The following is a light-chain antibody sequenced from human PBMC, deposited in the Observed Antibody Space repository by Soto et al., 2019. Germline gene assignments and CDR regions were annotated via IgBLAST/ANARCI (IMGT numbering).Light chain of an antibody. CDR2: AAS. V-gene: IGKV1-12*01. CDR3: QQANGSPPWT. J-gene: IGKJ1*01. Sequence: DIQMTQSPSTLSGSVGDRFSITCRASQTISSWLAWYQQKPGKAPKLLIYAASSLQSGVPSRFSGSGSGTDFTLTISSLQPEDFATYYCQQANGSPPWTFGQGTKVDIK. CDR1: QTISSW.